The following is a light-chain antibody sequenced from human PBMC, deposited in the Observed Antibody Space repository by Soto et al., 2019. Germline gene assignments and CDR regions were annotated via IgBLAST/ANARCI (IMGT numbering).Light chain of an antibody. CDR3: QWHSDWPPRFT. Sequence: EVVLTQSPATLSLSPGERATLSCRASESIGNYLAWYQQKLGQAPKLLIYDASHRAIGIPGSFSGDGSGTGFTLTISSLVPEDFAVYYSQWHSDWPPRFTFGGGTKVEIK. CDR2: DAS. J-gene: IGKJ4*01. V-gene: IGKV3-11*01. CDR1: ESIGNY.